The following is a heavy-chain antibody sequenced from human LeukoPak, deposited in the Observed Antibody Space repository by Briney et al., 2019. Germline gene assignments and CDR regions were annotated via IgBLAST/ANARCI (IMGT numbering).Heavy chain of an antibody. V-gene: IGHV4-59*03. CDR2: IFYSGST. D-gene: IGHD3-10*01. CDR1: GDSIIGYY. J-gene: IGHJ5*02. Sequence: SETLSLTCTVSGDSIIGYYWSWIRQPPGKGLEWIGYIFYSGSTTYNPSLTSRVTISVDTSRNQFSLRLSSVTAADTALYYGAKNPWFGDSLGFGRWGQGTPVSVSS. CDR3: AKNPWFGDSLGFGR.